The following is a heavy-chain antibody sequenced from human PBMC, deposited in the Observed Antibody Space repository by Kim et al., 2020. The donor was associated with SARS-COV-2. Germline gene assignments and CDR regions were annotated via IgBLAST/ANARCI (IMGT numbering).Heavy chain of an antibody. V-gene: IGHV3-23*01. Sequence: GRFTISRDNSKNTLYLQMNSLRAEDTAVYYCAKGVRIAVAGTAYYYGMDVWGQGTTVTVSS. CDR3: AKGVRIAVAGTAYYYGMDV. D-gene: IGHD6-19*01. J-gene: IGHJ6*02.